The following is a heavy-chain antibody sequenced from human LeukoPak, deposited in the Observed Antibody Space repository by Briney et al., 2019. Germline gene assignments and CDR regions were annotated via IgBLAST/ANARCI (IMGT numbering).Heavy chain of an antibody. J-gene: IGHJ4*02. D-gene: IGHD3-10*01. CDR1: GGSVSSTTYY. V-gene: IGHV4-39*01. Sequence: PSETLSLTCTVAGGSVSSTTYYWSWIRQPPGKGLEWIASINYSRSTYYSPSLKSRATISVDTSENQFSPKLSSVTAADPAVYYCARYVVYGSGKYYFDYWGQGTLVTVSS. CDR2: INYSRST. CDR3: ARYVVYGSGKYYFDY.